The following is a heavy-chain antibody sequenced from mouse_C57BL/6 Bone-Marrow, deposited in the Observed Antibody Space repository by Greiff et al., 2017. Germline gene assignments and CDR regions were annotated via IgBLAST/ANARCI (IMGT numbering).Heavy chain of an antibody. D-gene: IGHD1-1*01. CDR2: IYPGSGST. CDR3: AREGYITSEY. Sequence: VQLQQPGAELVKPGASVKMSCKASGYTFTSYWITWVKQRPGQGLEWIGDIYPGSGSTNYNEKFKGKATLTGDKSSSTAYMQLSSLTSEDPAVYYCAREGYITSEYWGQGTTLTVSS. V-gene: IGHV1-55*01. J-gene: IGHJ2*01. CDR1: GYTFTSYW.